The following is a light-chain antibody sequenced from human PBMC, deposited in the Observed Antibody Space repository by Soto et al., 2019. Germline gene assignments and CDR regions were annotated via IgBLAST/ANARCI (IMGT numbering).Light chain of an antibody. V-gene: IGKV3-20*01. Sequence: EIVLTQSPGTLSLSPGERATLSCRASQSVSSSYLAWYQQKPGQAPRLLIYGASSRATGIPDRFSGSGSGTDFTLTISRLEPEDFSVYYFQQYGSSPYTFGMGTKLQIK. CDR3: QQYGSSPYT. CDR1: QSVSSSY. J-gene: IGKJ2*01. CDR2: GAS.